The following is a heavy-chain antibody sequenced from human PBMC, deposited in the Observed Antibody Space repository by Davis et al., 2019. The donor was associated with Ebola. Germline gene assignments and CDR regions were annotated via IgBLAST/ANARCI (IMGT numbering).Heavy chain of an antibody. Sequence: GESLKISCAASGFTFSSYWMSWVRQAPGKGLEWVANIKQDGSEKYYVDSVKGRFTISRDNAKNSLYLQMNSLRAEDTAVYYCAKSRDYGDYLDDAFDIWGQGTMVTVSS. D-gene: IGHD4-17*01. CDR1: GFTFSSYW. V-gene: IGHV3-7*03. J-gene: IGHJ3*02. CDR2: IKQDGSEK. CDR3: AKSRDYGDYLDDAFDI.